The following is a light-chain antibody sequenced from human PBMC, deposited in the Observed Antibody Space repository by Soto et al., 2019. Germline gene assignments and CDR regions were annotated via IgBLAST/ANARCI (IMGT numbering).Light chain of an antibody. CDR1: QGISSY. Sequence: IQLTQSPSSLSASVGDRVTITCRASQGISSYLAWYQQKPGKAPKLLIYAASTLYSGVPSRFSGSGSGTDFALTISSLQPEDFATYYCQQLNSYPWTFGQGTKVDIK. V-gene: IGKV1-9*01. CDR2: AAS. J-gene: IGKJ1*01. CDR3: QQLNSYPWT.